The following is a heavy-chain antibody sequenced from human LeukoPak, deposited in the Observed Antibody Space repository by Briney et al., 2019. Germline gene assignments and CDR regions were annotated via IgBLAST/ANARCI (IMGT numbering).Heavy chain of an antibody. CDR1: GYTFTSYD. CDR2: MNPNSGNT. J-gene: IGHJ6*02. Sequence: GASVKVSCKASGYTFTSYDINWARQATGQGLEWMGWMNPNSGNTGYAQKFQGRVTMTRNTSISTAYMELSSLRSEDTAVYYCARVETGGSYYGYYYYGMDVWGQGTTVTVSS. CDR3: ARVETGGSYYGYYYYGMDV. D-gene: IGHD1-26*01. V-gene: IGHV1-8*01.